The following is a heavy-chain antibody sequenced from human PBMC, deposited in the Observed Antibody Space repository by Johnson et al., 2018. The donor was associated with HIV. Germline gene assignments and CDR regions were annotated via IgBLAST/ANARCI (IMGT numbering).Heavy chain of an antibody. Sequence: QMQLVESGGGVVQPGRSLRLSCAASGFTFSSYGMHWVRQAPGKGLEWVAVISYDGSNKYYADSVKGRFTISRDDSKTTLYLQMNSLKTEDTGVYFCTADPIFLGYYFHSSPWGQGTMVTVSS. CDR1: GFTFSSYG. V-gene: IGHV3-30*19. CDR2: ISYDGSNK. D-gene: IGHD3-22*01. CDR3: TADPIFLGYYFHSSP. J-gene: IGHJ3*01.